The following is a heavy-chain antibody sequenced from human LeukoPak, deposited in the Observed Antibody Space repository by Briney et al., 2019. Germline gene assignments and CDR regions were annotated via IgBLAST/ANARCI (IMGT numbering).Heavy chain of an antibody. CDR1: GDSVSSNSVT. V-gene: IGHV6-1*01. CDR3: ARDLRSPYCSSTSCYTYDI. CDR2: TYYKSKWFT. D-gene: IGHD2-2*02. J-gene: IGHJ3*02. Sequence: SQTLSLTCAISGDSVSSNSVTWNCIRQSPSRGLECLGRTYYKSKWFTEYALSVKSRITINPDTSKNQFSLQLNSVTPEDTAVYYCARDLRSPYCSSTSCYTYDIWGQGTMVTVSS.